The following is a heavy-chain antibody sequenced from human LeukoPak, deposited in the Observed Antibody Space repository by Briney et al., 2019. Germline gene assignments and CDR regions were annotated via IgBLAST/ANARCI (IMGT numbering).Heavy chain of an antibody. V-gene: IGHV3-30*02. D-gene: IGHD1-26*01. CDR1: GFTFSSYG. CDR3: AKRGGGSYPDV. CDR2: IRYEGSYK. J-gene: IGHJ6*04. Sequence: GRSLRLSCAASGFTFSSYGMHWVRQAPGKGLEWVAFIRYEGSYKYYADSVKGRFTISRDNSKNTLYLQMNSLRAEDTAVYYCAKRGGGSYPDVWGKGTTVTISS.